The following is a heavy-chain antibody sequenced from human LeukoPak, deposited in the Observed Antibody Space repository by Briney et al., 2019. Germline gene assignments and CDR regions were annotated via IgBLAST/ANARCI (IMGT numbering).Heavy chain of an antibody. D-gene: IGHD3/OR15-3a*01. J-gene: IGHJ4*02. Sequence: SETLSLTCTVSGGSIRSSYYYWGWIRQPPGKGLEWIGEINHSGSTNYNPSLKSRVTISVDTSKNQFSLKLSSVTAADTAVYYCARGGLVIDYWGQGTLVTVSS. CDR2: INHSGST. CDR3: ARGGLVIDY. CDR1: GGSIRSSYYY. V-gene: IGHV4-39*07.